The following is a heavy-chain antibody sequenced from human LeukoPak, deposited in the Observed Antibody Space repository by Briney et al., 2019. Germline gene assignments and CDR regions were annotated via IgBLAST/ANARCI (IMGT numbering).Heavy chain of an antibody. J-gene: IGHJ4*02. CDR3: VKDGMAVVGTAPLDY. D-gene: IGHD6-19*01. Sequence: QTGGSLRLSCSASGFTFSSYAMEWVRQAPGKGLEYVSAISSSGDSTYYADSVKGRFTISRDNPKNTLYLQMNSLRPEDAAVYYCVKDGMAVVGTAPLDYWGQGTLVTVSS. CDR1: GFTFSSYA. V-gene: IGHV3-64D*09. CDR2: ISSSGDST.